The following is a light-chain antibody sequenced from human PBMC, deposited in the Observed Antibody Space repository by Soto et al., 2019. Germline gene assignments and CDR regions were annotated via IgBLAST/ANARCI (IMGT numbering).Light chain of an antibody. J-gene: IGLJ1*01. V-gene: IGLV2-11*01. CDR3: CSYAGSPSYV. CDR1: SSDVGGYNY. CDR2: DVS. Sequence: QSALTQPRSVSGSPGQSVTISCTGTSSDVGGYNYVSWYQQHPGKAPKVMIYDVSERPSGVPDRFSGSKSGNTASLTISGLQSEDEADYYCCSYAGSPSYVFGTGPKLTVL.